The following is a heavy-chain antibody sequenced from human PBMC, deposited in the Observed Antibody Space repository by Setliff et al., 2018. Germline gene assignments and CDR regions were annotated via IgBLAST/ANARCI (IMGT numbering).Heavy chain of an antibody. CDR3: ARGYYNFLSGYYTPYYFDY. J-gene: IGHJ4*02. D-gene: IGHD3-3*01. CDR1: GASINSGFYY. Sequence: LSLTCTVSGASINSGFYYWTWARQTAGKGLEWIGHLQSGGGSYYNPSLNSQFTISVDTSKNQFSLKLSSVTAADTAVYFCARGYYNFLSGYYTPYYFDYWGQGTLVTVSS. CDR2: LQSGGGS. V-gene: IGHV4-61*09.